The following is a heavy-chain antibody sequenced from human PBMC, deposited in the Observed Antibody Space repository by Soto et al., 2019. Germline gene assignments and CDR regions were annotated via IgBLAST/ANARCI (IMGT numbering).Heavy chain of an antibody. CDR1: GFTFSSYG. J-gene: IGHJ6*03. Sequence: QVQLVESGGGVVQPGMSLRLSCAASGFTFSSYGMHWVRQAPGKGLEWVAVISYDGSNKYYADSVKGRFTISRDNSKNTLYLQMNSLRAEDTAVYYCASNVGTNYYYYMDVWGKGTTVTVSS. CDR2: ISYDGSNK. D-gene: IGHD3-10*01. V-gene: IGHV3-30*03. CDR3: ASNVGTNYYYYMDV.